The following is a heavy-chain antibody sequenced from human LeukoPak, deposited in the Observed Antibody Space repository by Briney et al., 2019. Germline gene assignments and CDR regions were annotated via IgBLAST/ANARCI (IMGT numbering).Heavy chain of an antibody. Sequence: SETLSLTCSVSGGSISSGGYYWSWIRQPPGKGLEWIGYIYHSGSTYYNPSLKSRVTISVDRSKNQFSLKLSSVTAADTAVYYCARDVYDSSGYKAGDDGTNWGQGTLVTVSS. J-gene: IGHJ4*02. CDR2: IYHSGST. CDR1: GGSISSGGYY. CDR3: ARDVYDSSGYKAGDDGTN. V-gene: IGHV4-30-2*01. D-gene: IGHD3-22*01.